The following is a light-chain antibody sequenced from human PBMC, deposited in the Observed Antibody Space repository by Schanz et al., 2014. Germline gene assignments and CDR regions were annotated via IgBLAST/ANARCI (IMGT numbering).Light chain of an antibody. CDR1: HSVGSDY. J-gene: IGKJ4*01. CDR2: ASS. Sequence: EIVLTQSPVSLSLSPGDRAALSCRASHSVGSDYLAWYQQKPGQAPRLLILASSSRATGIPDRISGSGSGTDFTLTISSLEPEDFATYYCQHYDISRGTFGGGTRVEIK. V-gene: IGKV3-20*01. CDR3: QHYDISRGT.